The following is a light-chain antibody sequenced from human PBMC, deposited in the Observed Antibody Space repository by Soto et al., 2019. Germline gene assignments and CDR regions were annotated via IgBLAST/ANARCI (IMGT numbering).Light chain of an antibody. V-gene: IGLV2-14*01. J-gene: IGLJ2*01. CDR1: SSDVGGYNY. CDR2: DVS. CDR3: GSYTISSTGGV. Sequence: QSALTQPASVSGSPGQSITISCTGTSSDVGGYNYVSWYQQHPGKAPKLMIYDVSNRPSGVSNRFSGSKSGNTASLTISGLQAEDEADYYCGSYTISSTGGVFGGGTKVTVL.